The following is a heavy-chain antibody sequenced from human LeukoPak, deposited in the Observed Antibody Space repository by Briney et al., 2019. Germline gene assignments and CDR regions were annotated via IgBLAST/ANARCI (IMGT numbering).Heavy chain of an antibody. Sequence: SVKVSCKASGGTFSSYAISWVRQAPGQGLEWMGGIIPIFGTANYAQKFQGRVTITTDESTSTAYMELSSLRSEDTAVYYCARGDGYNVAFDYWGQGTLVTVSS. CDR3: ARGDGYNVAFDY. CDR1: GGTFSSYA. D-gene: IGHD5-24*01. V-gene: IGHV1-69*05. CDR2: IIPIFGTA. J-gene: IGHJ4*02.